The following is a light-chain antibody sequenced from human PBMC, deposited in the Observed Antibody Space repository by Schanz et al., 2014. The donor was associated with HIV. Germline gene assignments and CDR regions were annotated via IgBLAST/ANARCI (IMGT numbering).Light chain of an antibody. Sequence: EIVMTQSPATLSVSPGERATLSCRASQSVSSNLAWYQQKPGQAPRLLIYGASTRATGIPARFSGSGSGTDFTLTTSNRRLDDFEIYYCKQYSSYPYTFGKGPKL. J-gene: IGKJ2*01. V-gene: IGKV3-15*01. CDR2: GAS. CDR1: QSVSSN. CDR3: KQYSSYPYT.